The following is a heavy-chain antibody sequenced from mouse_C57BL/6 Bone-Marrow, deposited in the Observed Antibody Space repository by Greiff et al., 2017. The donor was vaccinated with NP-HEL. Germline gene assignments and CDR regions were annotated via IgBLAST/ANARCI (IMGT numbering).Heavy chain of an antibody. CDR3: VITTVVAPEFAY. Sequence: EVQLQQSGPVLVKPGASVKMSCKASGYTFTDYYMNWVKQSHGKSLEWIGVINPYNGGTSYNQKFKGKATLTVDKSSSTAYMELNSLTSEDSAVYYCVITTVVAPEFAYWGQGTLVTVSA. V-gene: IGHV1-19*01. D-gene: IGHD1-1*01. CDR1: GYTFTDYY. J-gene: IGHJ3*01. CDR2: INPYNGGT.